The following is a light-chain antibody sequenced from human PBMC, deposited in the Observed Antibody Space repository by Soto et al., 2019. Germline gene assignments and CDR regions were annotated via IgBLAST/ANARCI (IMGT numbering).Light chain of an antibody. V-gene: IGLV1-40*01. CDR3: RSSDSSISDWV. CDR2: DNI. Sequence: QSVLTQPPSVSGSPGQTITISCTGTSSNIGAGFYITWYQQLPGTAPKLLIYDNINRPSGVSDRFSGSKSATSASLAITGLQAADEADYYCRSSDSSISDWVFGGGTKLTVL. CDR1: SSNIGAGFY. J-gene: IGLJ3*02.